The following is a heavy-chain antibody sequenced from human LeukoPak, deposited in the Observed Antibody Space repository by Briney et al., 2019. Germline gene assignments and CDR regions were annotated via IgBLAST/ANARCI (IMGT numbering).Heavy chain of an antibody. Sequence: VGSLRLSCAASGFTFSSYSMNWVRQAPGKGLEWVSSISSSSSYIYYADSVKGRFTISRDNAKNSLYLQMNSLRAEDTAVYYCARGEGYDILTGYSWGNRYWGQGTLVTVSS. CDR2: ISSSSSYI. CDR3: ARGEGYDILTGYSWGNRY. D-gene: IGHD3-9*01. V-gene: IGHV3-21*01. J-gene: IGHJ4*02. CDR1: GFTFSSYS.